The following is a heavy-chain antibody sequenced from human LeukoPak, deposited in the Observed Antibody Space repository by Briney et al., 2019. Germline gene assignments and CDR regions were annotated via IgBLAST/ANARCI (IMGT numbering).Heavy chain of an antibody. CDR2: INHSGST. D-gene: IGHD4-17*01. J-gene: IGHJ4*02. CDR3: ARAGYGDSDFDY. V-gene: IGHV4-34*01. CDR1: GGSFSGYY. Sequence: NSSETLSLTCAVYGGSFSGYYWSWIRQPPGKGLEWIGEINHSGSTNYNPSLKSRVTISVDTSKNQFSLKLNSVTAADTAVYYCARAGYGDSDFDYWGQGTLVTVSS.